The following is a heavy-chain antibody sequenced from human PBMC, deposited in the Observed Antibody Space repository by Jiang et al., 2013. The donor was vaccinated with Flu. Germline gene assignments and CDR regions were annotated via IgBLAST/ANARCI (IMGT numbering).Heavy chain of an antibody. J-gene: IGHJ4*02. CDR3: ARISKYCSGGSCGMGEDY. V-gene: IGHV4-31*02. D-gene: IGHD2-15*01. Sequence: KSRVTISVDTSKNQFSLKLSSVTAADTAVYYCARISKYCSGGSCGMGEDYWGQGTLVTVSS.